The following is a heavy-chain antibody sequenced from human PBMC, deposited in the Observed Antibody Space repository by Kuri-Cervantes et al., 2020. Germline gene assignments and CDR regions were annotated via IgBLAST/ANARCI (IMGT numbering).Heavy chain of an antibody. V-gene: IGHV3-30*03. CDR3: ARAGDIRGPYHGSGAFDI. D-gene: IGHD5-12*01. CDR1: GFTFSSYG. CDR2: ISYDGSNK. J-gene: IGHJ3*02. Sequence: GESLKISCAASGFTFSSYGMHWVRQAPGKGLEWVAVISYDGSNKYYADSVKGRFTISRDNSKNTLYLQMNSLRAEDTAVYYCARAGDIRGPYHGSGAFDIWGQGTMVTVSS.